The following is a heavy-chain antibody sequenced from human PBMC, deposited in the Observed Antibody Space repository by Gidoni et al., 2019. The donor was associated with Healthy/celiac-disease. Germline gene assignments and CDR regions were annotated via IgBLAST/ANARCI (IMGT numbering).Heavy chain of an antibody. CDR1: GFTFRSYS. J-gene: IGHJ6*02. CDR3: AREVITLSYYYGMDV. V-gene: IGHV3-21*01. Sequence: EVQLVESGVGLVKPGGSLRLSCAASGFTFRSYSMNWVRQAPGKGLEWVSSISSSSSYIYYADSVKGRFTISRDNAKNSLYLQMNSLRAEDTAVYYCAREVITLSYYYGMDVWGQGTTVTVSS. D-gene: IGHD3-10*01. CDR2: ISSSSSYI.